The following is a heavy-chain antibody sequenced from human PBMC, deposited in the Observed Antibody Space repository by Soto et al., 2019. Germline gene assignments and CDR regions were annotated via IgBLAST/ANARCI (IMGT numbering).Heavy chain of an antibody. J-gene: IGHJ3*02. CDR3: AGSKIYYSRGNSDAFDI. Sequence: GGSLRLSCAASGFTFSSYAMSWVRQAPGKGLEWVSAISGSGGSTYYADSVQGRFTISRDNSKNTLHLQMNSLRAEDTAVYYCAGSKIYYSRGNSDAFDIWGQGTMVT. CDR2: ISGSGGST. CDR1: GFTFSSYA. V-gene: IGHV3-23*01. D-gene: IGHD2-2*01.